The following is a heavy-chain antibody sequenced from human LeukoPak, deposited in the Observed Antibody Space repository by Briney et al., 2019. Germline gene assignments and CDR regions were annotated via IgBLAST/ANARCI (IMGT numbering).Heavy chain of an antibody. J-gene: IGHJ5*02. CDR2: IYTSGST. CDR3: ARAEYCSSTSCYTAGWFDP. CDR1: GGSISGYY. Sequence: PSETLSLTCTVSGGSISGYYWSWIRQPAGKGLEWIGRIYTSGSTNYNPSLKSRVTMSVDKSKNQFSLKLSSVTAADTAVYYCARAEYCSSTSCYTAGWFDPWGQGTLVTVSS. D-gene: IGHD2-2*02. V-gene: IGHV4-4*07.